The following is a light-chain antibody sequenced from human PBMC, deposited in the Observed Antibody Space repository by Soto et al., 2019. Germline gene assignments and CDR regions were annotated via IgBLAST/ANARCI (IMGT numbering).Light chain of an antibody. CDR1: SRDIGTSNL. CDR2: EVT. CDR3: YAYGGISSSLFV. V-gene: IGLV2-23*02. Sequence: QSVLTQPASVSGSPGQSITISCTGTSRDIGTSNLVSWYQQFPGKAPKLIIYEVTKRPSGVSNRFSGSKSGNTASLTISGGQPEDEAECYCYAYGGISSSLFVLGTGTKVT. J-gene: IGLJ1*01.